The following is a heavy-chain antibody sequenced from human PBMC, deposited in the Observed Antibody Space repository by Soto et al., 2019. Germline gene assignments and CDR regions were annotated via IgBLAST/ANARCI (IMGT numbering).Heavy chain of an antibody. V-gene: IGHV1-3*01. D-gene: IGHD2-2*02. Sequence: GASVKVSYKASGYAFTTYAVHRVRKATGQRLEWMGWINAGNGNTKYSQSFQGRVTITRDTSASTAYMELSSLRSEDTAVYYCARDKGYCSGTTCYNPLFDYWGQGTLVTVSS. CDR2: INAGNGNT. CDR1: GYAFTTYA. J-gene: IGHJ4*02. CDR3: ARDKGYCSGTTCYNPLFDY.